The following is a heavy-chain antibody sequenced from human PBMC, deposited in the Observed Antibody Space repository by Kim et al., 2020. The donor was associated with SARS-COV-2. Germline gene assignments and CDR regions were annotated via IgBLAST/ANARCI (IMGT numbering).Heavy chain of an antibody. D-gene: IGHD3-10*01. CDR1: GFTFSSYG. CDR3: ARDVLQTSNTMVRGVRGDWFAP. CDR2: IWHDGSNK. J-gene: IGHJ5*02. Sequence: GGSLRLSCAASGFTFSSYGMHWVRQAPGKGLEWVAVIWHDGSNKYYADSVKGRFTISRDNSKNTLYLQMNSLRAEDTAVYYCARDVLQTSNTMVRGVRGDWFAPWGQRTLFTVSS. V-gene: IGHV3-33*01.